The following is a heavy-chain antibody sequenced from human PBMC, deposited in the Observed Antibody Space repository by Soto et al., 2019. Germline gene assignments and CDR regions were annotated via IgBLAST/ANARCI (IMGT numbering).Heavy chain of an antibody. CDR2: ISAYNGNT. J-gene: IGHJ4*02. V-gene: IGHV1-18*01. CDR1: GYTFTSYG. Sequence: QVQLVQSGAEVKKPGASVKVSCKASGYTFTSYGISWVRQAPGQGLEWMGWISAYNGNTNYAQKLQGRVTMTPDTSTSTADVELRSPGSDDTAVYYCAVGLCPAAQWLVLDFGYWGQGTPVTVSS. D-gene: IGHD6-19*01. CDR3: AVGLCPAAQWLVLDFGY.